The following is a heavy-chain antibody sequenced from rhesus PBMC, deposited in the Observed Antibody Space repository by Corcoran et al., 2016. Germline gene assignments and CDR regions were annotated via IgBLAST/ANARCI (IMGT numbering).Heavy chain of an antibody. CDR2: IYGSLGST. J-gene: IGHJ4*01. Sequence: QVQLQESGPGLVKPSETLSLTCAVSGGSISSGYGWSWIRQPPGKGLEWIGHIYGSLGSTSSNPSLKSRVTISKDTSKSQFSLRLSSVTAADTAVYYCARDDSGSWLDYWGQGVLVTVSS. CDR3: ARDDSGSWLDY. V-gene: IGHV4S7*01. D-gene: IGHD6-25*01. CDR1: GGSISSGYG.